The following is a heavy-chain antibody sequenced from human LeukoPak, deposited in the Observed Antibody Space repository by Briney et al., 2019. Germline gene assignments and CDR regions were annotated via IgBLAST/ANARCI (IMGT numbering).Heavy chain of an antibody. CDR3: ARGIVGGDIVATIYYFDY. V-gene: IGHV1-18*04. D-gene: IGHD5-12*01. CDR1: GYTFTSYG. Sequence: ASVKVSCKASGYTFTSYGISWVRQAPGQGLEWMGWISAYNGNTNYAQKLQGRVTMTTDTSTSTAYMELRSLRSDDTAVDYGARGIVGGDIVATIYYFDYWGQGTLVTVSS. J-gene: IGHJ4*02. CDR2: ISAYNGNT.